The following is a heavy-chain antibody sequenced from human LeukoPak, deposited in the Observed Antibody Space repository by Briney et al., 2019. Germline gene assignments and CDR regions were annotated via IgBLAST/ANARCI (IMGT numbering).Heavy chain of an antibody. J-gene: IGHJ3*02. CDR2: FDPEDGET. CDR3: ATYSSSWYFNAFDI. CDR1: GYTLTELS. V-gene: IGHV1-24*01. D-gene: IGHD6-13*01. Sequence: ASVKVSCKASGYTLTELSMHWVRQAPGKGLEWMGGFDPEDGETIYAQKFQGRVTMTEDTPTDTAYMELSSLRSEDTAVYYCATYSSSWYFNAFDIWGQGTMVTVSS.